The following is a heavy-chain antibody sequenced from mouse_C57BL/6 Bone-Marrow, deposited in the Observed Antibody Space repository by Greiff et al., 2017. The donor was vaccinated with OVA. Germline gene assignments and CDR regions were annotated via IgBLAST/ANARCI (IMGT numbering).Heavy chain of an antibody. D-gene: IGHD1-1*01. CDR1: GFTFSDAW. CDR3: TRPYYYGSPYYYAMDY. Sequence: EVKLEESGGGLVQPGGSMKLSCAASGFTFSDAWMDWVRQSPEKGLEWVAEIRNKANNHATYYAESVKGRFTISRDDSKSSVYLQMNSLRAEDTGIYYCTRPYYYGSPYYYAMDYWGQGTSVTVSS. CDR2: IRNKANNHAT. J-gene: IGHJ4*01. V-gene: IGHV6-6*01.